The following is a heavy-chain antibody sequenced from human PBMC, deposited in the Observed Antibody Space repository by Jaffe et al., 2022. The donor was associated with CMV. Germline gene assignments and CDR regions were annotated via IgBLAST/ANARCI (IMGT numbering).Heavy chain of an antibody. Sequence: QVQLQESGPGLVKPSETLSLTCTVSGGSISSYYWSWIRQPPGKGLEWIGYIYYSGSTNYNPSLKSRVTISVDTSKNQFSLKLSSVTAADTAVYYCARHTPKRGYYDSSGRNRAFDIWGQGTMVTVSS. CDR3: ARHTPKRGYYDSSGRNRAFDI. J-gene: IGHJ3*02. D-gene: IGHD3-22*01. V-gene: IGHV4-59*08. CDR1: GGSISSYY. CDR2: IYYSGST.